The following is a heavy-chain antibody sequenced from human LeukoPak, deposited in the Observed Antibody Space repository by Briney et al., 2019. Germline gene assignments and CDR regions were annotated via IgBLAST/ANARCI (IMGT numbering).Heavy chain of an antibody. CDR3: AKGGCSGGSCYSLGY. Sequence: GGPLRLSCAASGFTFSSYSMNWVRQAPGKGLEWVSSISSSSSYIHSADSVRGRFTISRDNAKNSLFLQMNSLRAEDTAVYYCAKGGCSGGSCYSLGYWGQGTLVTVSS. CDR2: ISSSSSYI. V-gene: IGHV3-21*01. CDR1: GFTFSSYS. J-gene: IGHJ4*02. D-gene: IGHD2-15*01.